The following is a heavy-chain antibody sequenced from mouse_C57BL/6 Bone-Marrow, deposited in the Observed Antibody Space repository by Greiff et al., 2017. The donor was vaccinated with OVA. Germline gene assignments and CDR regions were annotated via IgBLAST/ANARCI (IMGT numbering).Heavy chain of an antibody. J-gene: IGHJ3*01. CDR3: AREDGNWFAY. D-gene: IGHD2-1*01. V-gene: IGHV1-4*01. CDR2: INPSSGST. CDR1: GYTFTSYT. Sequence: QLQQSGAELARPGASVKMSCKASGYTFTSYTMHWVKQRPGQGLEWIGYINPSSGSTKYNQKFKDKATLTADKSSSTAYMQLSSLTSEDSAVYYCAREDGNWFAYWGQGTLVTVSA.